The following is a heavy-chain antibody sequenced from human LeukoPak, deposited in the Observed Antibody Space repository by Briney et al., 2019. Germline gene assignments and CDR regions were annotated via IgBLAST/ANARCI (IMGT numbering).Heavy chain of an antibody. D-gene: IGHD3-3*01. CDR1: GFTFSSYS. Sequence: GGSLRLSCAASGFTFSSYSMNWVLQAPGKGLEWVSSISSSSSYIYYADSVKGRFTISRDNAKNSLYLQMNSLRAEDTAVYYCARQAPFGVVIISWFDPWGQGTLVTVSS. CDR3: ARQAPFGVVIISWFDP. CDR2: ISSSSSYI. V-gene: IGHV3-21*01. J-gene: IGHJ5*02.